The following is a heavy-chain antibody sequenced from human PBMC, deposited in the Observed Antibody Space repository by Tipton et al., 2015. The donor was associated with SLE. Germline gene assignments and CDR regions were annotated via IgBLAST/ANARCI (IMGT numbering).Heavy chain of an antibody. Sequence: TLSLTCTVSGGSISSSNYYWGWIRQPPGKGLEWIGSIYYGGSTYYNPSLKSRVTISVDTSKNQFSLKLSSVTAADTAVYYCARDGSSGWSFDIWGQGTMVTVSS. CDR2: IYYGGST. D-gene: IGHD6-19*01. CDR1: GGSISSSNYY. CDR3: ARDGSSGWSFDI. J-gene: IGHJ3*02. V-gene: IGHV4-39*07.